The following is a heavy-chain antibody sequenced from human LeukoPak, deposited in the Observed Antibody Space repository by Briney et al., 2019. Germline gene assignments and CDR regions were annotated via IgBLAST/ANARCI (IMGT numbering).Heavy chain of an antibody. CDR1: GGSISSYY. CDR2: IYTSGST. Sequence: PSETLSLTCTVSGGSISSYYWSWIRQLAGKGLEWIGRIYTSGSTNYNPSLKSRVTMSVDTSKNQFSLKLSSVTAADTAVYYCARDQGSSSTPKVFADWGQGTLVTVSS. CDR3: ARDQGSSSTPKVFAD. J-gene: IGHJ4*02. V-gene: IGHV4-4*07. D-gene: IGHD6-6*01.